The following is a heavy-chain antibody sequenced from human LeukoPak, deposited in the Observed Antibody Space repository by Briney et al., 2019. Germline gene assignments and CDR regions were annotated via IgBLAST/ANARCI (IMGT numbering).Heavy chain of an antibody. V-gene: IGHV4-39*07. D-gene: IGHD3-10*01. J-gene: IGHJ4*02. CDR2: MYSSGRT. Sequence: SETLSLTCTVSGGSISSSSYYWGWIRQPPGKGLEWIGSMYSSGRTYYNPSLKSRVTISVDTSKNQFSLKLSSVTAADTAVYYCARGWDVLPDYWGQGTLVTVSS. CDR1: GGSISSSSYY. CDR3: ARGWDVLPDY.